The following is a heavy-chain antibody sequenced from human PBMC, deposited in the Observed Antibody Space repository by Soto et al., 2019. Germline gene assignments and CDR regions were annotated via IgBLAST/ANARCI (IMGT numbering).Heavy chain of an antibody. CDR3: ARETYDFWSGYSDY. CDR2: INAGNGNT. J-gene: IGHJ4*02. V-gene: IGHV1-3*01. D-gene: IGHD3-3*01. CDR1: GYTFTSYA. Sequence: GASVKVSCKASGYTFTSYAMHWVRQAPGQRLEWMGWINAGNGNTKYSQKIRGRVTITRDTSASTAYMELSSLRSEDTAVYYCARETYDFWSGYSDYWGQGTLVTVSS.